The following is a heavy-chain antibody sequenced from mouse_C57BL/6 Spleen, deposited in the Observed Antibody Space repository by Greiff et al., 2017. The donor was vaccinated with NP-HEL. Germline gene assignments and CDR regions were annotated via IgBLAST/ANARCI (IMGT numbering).Heavy chain of an antibody. Sequence: EVQLQQSGPELVKPGASVKISCKASGYSFTGYYMNWVKQSPEKSLEWIGEINPSTGGTTYNQKFKAKATLTVDKSSSTAYMQLKSLTSEDSAVYYCARSPYYYGSSYDWYFDVWGTGTTVTVSS. D-gene: IGHD1-1*01. CDR2: INPSTGGT. CDR3: ARSPYYYGSSYDWYFDV. J-gene: IGHJ1*03. V-gene: IGHV1-42*01. CDR1: GYSFTGYY.